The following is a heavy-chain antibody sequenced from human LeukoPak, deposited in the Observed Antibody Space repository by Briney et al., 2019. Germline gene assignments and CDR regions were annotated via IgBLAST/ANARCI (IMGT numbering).Heavy chain of an antibody. J-gene: IGHJ6*03. CDR1: GGSISSSSYY. Sequence: PSETLSLTCTVSGGSISSSSYYWGWIRQPPGKGLEWIGTIYYSGNTYYNPSLKSRVSISIDTSKSQFSLKLSSVTAADTALYFCGFGPFDYMDVWGKGTTVTISS. CDR2: IYYSGNT. CDR3: GFGPFDYMDV. D-gene: IGHD3-10*01. V-gene: IGHV4-39*01.